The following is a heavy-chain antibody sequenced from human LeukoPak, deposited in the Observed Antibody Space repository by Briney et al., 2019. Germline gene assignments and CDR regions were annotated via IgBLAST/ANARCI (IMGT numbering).Heavy chain of an antibody. CDR2: INTDGSST. CDR1: GFTFSSYS. V-gene: IGHV3-74*01. CDR3: ARVFAWIQDY. J-gene: IGHJ4*02. D-gene: IGHD5-18*01. Sequence: PGGSLRLSCAASGFTFSSYSMNWARQAPGKGLVWVSRINTDGSSTSYADFVKGRFTISRDNAKNTLYLQMNSLRAEDTAVYYCARVFAWIQDYWAQGTLVTVSS.